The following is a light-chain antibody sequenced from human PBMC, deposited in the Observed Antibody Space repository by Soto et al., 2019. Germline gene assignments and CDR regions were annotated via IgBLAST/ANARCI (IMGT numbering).Light chain of an antibody. J-gene: IGLJ2*01. CDR3: SSYTSSSTPHVV. CDR2: EVS. CDR1: SSDVGGYNC. Sequence: QSVLTQPASVSGSPGQSITISCTGTSSDVGGYNCVPWYQQHPGKAPKLMIYEVSNRPSGVSNRFSGSKSGNTASLTISGLQAEDEADYYCSSYTSSSTPHVVFGGGTKVTVL. V-gene: IGLV2-14*01.